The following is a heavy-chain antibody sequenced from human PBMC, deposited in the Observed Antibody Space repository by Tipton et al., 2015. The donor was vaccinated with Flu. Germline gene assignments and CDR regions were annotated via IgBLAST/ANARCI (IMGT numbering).Heavy chain of an antibody. CDR3: ARSGSYHHYYFDL. J-gene: IGHJ2*01. V-gene: IGHV4-4*07. D-gene: IGHD1-26*01. CDR2: IYPSGNT. CDR1: GGSLSSYF. Sequence: TLSLTCTVSGGSLSSYFWSWIRQPAGKGLERIGRIYPSGNTNYNPSLQSRVTMSVDTSRNQFSLSLTSVTAADAAIYYCARSGSYHHYYFDLWGRGTLVSVSS.